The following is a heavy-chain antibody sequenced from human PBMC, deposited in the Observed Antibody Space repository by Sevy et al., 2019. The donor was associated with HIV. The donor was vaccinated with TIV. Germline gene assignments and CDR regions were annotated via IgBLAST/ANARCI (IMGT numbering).Heavy chain of an antibody. Sequence: GGSLRLSCAASGFSFSDYYMSWIRQAPGKGLEWLSSISSSHQAMKYAYSVKGRFAISRVNAKKSLYLQMNSLRAEDTAVYFCVGRPYRYISSWSYFFDYWGLGTLVTVSS. CDR2: ISSSHQAM. D-gene: IGHD6-13*01. CDR1: GFSFSDYY. J-gene: IGHJ4*02. V-gene: IGHV3-11*01. CDR3: VGRPYRYISSWSYFFDY.